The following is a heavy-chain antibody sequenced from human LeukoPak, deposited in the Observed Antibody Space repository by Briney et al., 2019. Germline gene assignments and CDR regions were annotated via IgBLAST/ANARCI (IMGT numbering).Heavy chain of an antibody. CDR2: ISGSGSNK. Sequence: GGSLRLSCAASGFTFSDYFMTWIRQAPGKGLEWVSYISGSGSNKYYADSVKGRFTISRDNAKNSLYLQMNSLRVEDTAVYYCATSESSVAGIVGDWGQGTLVTVSS. CDR1: GFTFSDYF. D-gene: IGHD6-19*01. CDR3: ATSESSVAGIVGD. J-gene: IGHJ4*02. V-gene: IGHV3-11*04.